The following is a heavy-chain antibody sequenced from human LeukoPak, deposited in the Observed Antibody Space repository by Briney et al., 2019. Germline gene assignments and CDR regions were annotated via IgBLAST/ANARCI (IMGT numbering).Heavy chain of an antibody. V-gene: IGHV3-30-3*01. J-gene: IGHJ5*02. CDR2: ISYDGSNK. Sequence: PGGSLRLSCAASGFTFSSYAMSWVRQAPGKGLEWVAVISYDGSNKYYADSVKGRFTISRDNSKNTLYLQMNSLRAEDTAVYYCARAPTLRYSSSWFAAWGQGTLVTVSS. D-gene: IGHD6-13*01. CDR3: ARAPTLRYSSSWFAA. CDR1: GFTFSSYA.